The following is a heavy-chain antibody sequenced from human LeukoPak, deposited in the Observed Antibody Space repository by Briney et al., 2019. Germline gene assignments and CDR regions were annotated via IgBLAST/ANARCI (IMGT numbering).Heavy chain of an antibody. CDR1: GYTFTSYG. J-gene: IGHJ5*02. D-gene: IGHD3-10*01. CDR3: ARVTGELWFGEFPFDP. Sequence: ASVKVSCKASGYTFTSYGICWVRQAPAQGLEWMGWISAYNGNTNYAQKLQGRVTMTTDTSTSTAYTELRSLRSDDTAVYYCARVTGELWFGEFPFDPWGQGTLVTVSS. V-gene: IGHV1-18*01. CDR2: ISAYNGNT.